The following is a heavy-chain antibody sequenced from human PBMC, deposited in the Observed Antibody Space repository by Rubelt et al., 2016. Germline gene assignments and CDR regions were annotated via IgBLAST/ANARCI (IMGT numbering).Heavy chain of an antibody. V-gene: IGHV1-18*01. J-gene: IGHJ3*02. CDR3: ARRDGYNWDDAFDI. CDR1: GYTFTSYG. CDR2: ISAYNDNT. D-gene: IGHD5-24*01. Sequence: QVQLVQSGAEVKKPGASVKVSCKASGYTFTSYGISWVQQAPGQGLEWMGWISAYNDNTNYAQKLQGRVTMTTDTSTSTAYLELRSLRSDDTAVYYCARRDGYNWDDAFDIWGQGTMVTVSS.